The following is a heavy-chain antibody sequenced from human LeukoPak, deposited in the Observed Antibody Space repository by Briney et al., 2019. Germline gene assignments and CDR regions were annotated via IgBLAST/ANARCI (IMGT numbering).Heavy chain of an antibody. CDR3: ARSPSGRELARAFDI. CDR1: GFTFSSYW. D-gene: IGHD1-26*01. V-gene: IGHV3-7*01. CDR2: IKQDGSEK. Sequence: PGGSLRLSCAASGFTFSSYWMTWVCQAPGKGLEWVANIKQDGSEKYYVDSVKGRFTISRDNAKNSLYLQMNNLRAEDTAVYYCARSPSGRELARAFDIWGQGTMVTVSS. J-gene: IGHJ3*02.